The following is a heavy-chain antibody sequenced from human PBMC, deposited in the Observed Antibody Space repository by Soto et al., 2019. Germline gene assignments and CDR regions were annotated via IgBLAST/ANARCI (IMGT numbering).Heavy chain of an antibody. Sequence: SETLSLTCTVSSGSISRSSYYWGWIRQPPGKGLEWIGSIYYGGSTYYNPSLKSPVTISIDTSKNQFSLKVSSVTAADTAVYYCTRQSPLRVLATLKGVFDYWGQGILVTVSS. V-gene: IGHV4-39*01. J-gene: IGHJ4*02. D-gene: IGHD5-12*01. CDR2: IYYGGST. CDR3: TRQSPLRVLATLKGVFDY. CDR1: SGSISRSSYY.